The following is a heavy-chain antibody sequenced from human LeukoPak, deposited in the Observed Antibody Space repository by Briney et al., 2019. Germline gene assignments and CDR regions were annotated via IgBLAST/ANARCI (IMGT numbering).Heavy chain of an antibody. CDR3: ARGREEGGAFDI. D-gene: IGHD1-26*01. CDR1: GFTFSSYA. J-gene: IGHJ3*02. CDR2: ISYDGSNK. Sequence: GGSLRLSCAASGFTFSSYAMHWVRQAPGRGLEWVAVISYDGSNKYYADSVKGRFTISRDNSKNTLYLQMNSLRAEDTAVYYCARGREEGGAFDIWGQGTMVTISS. V-gene: IGHV3-30*04.